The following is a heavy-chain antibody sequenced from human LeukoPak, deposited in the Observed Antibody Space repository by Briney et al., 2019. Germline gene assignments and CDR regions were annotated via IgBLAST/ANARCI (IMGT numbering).Heavy chain of an antibody. CDR2: INPSGGST. Sequence: ASVKVSCKASGYTFTSYYMHWVRQAPGQGLEWMGIINPSGGSTSYAQKFQGRVTMTSDTSTSTVYMELSSLRSEDTAVYYCAREYCSGGSCYSAYFDYWGQGTLVTVSS. CDR3: AREYCSGGSCYSAYFDY. J-gene: IGHJ4*02. V-gene: IGHV1-46*01. D-gene: IGHD2-15*01. CDR1: GYTFTSYY.